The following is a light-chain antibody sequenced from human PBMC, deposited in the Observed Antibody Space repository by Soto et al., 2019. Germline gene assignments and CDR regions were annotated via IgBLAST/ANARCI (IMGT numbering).Light chain of an antibody. J-gene: IGKJ1*01. CDR3: QQYGDLPRT. CDR2: GAS. Sequence: EIVLTQSPGTVSLSPRERATLSCRASQSVSSNYLAWYQQKPGQATRLLIYGASSRATGITDGFSGSGSETNFTLTFSRLELEDYAVDYCQQYGDLPRTFGQGTKVEIK. CDR1: QSVSSNY. V-gene: IGKV3-20*01.